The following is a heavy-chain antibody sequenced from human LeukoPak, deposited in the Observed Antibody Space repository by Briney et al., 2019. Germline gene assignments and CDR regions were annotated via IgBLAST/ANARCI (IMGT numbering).Heavy chain of an antibody. Sequence: GGSLRLSCAASGFTFSSYSMNWVRQAPGKGLEWVSSISSSSSYIYYADSVKGRFTISRDNAKNSLYLQMNSLRAEDTAVYYCTRHDNYDFWSGPSMDVWGKGTTVTVSS. J-gene: IGHJ6*04. CDR3: TRHDNYDFWSGPSMDV. CDR1: GFTFSSYS. D-gene: IGHD3-3*01. CDR2: ISSSSSYI. V-gene: IGHV3-21*01.